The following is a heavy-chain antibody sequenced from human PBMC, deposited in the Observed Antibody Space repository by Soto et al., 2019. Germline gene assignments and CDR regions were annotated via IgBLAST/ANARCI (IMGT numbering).Heavy chain of an antibody. Sequence: EVQLVESGGGLVQPGGSLRLSCAASGFTFSYYDMHWVRQAAGKGLEWVSGIGTAGDSHYPGSVKGRFTISRENAKSSLYLQMNSLTAEDTAVYYCAKEGSIRVSRWDDYWGQGTLVTVSS. CDR2: IGTAGDS. CDR3: AKEGSIRVSRWDDY. V-gene: IGHV3-13*01. D-gene: IGHD1-26*01. J-gene: IGHJ4*02. CDR1: GFTFSYYD.